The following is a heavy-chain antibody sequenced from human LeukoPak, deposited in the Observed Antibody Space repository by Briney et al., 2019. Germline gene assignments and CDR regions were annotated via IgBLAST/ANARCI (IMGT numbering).Heavy chain of an antibody. D-gene: IGHD2-2*01. V-gene: IGHV1-18*01. CDR3: ATELIVPAATPR. J-gene: IGHJ4*02. CDR2: ISAYNGNT. CDR1: GYTFTSYG. Sequence: ASVKVSCKASGYTFTSYGISWVRQAPGQGLEWMGWISAYNGNTNYAQKLQGRVTMTTDTSTSTAYMELRSLRSEDTAVYYCATELIVPAATPRWGQGTLVTVSS.